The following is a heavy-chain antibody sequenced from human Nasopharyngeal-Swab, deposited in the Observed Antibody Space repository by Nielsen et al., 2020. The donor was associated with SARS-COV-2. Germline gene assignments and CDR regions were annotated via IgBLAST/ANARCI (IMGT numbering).Heavy chain of an antibody. Sequence: GGSLRLSCAASGFIFTTYGMLWVRQAPGKGLEWVALISYDGSKKYYADSVKGRFTISRDKSKNTLYLQMNNLRAEDTAVYYCTRDRVFYYDSSGRKEFEYWGQGTRVTVSS. CDR2: ISYDGSKK. V-gene: IGHV3-33*05. CDR1: GFIFTTYG. J-gene: IGHJ4*02. CDR3: TRDRVFYYDSSGRKEFEY. D-gene: IGHD3-22*01.